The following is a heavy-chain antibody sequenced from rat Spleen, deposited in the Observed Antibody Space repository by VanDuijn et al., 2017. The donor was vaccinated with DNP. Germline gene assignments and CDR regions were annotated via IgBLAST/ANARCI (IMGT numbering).Heavy chain of an antibody. CDR1: GFSLTSYG. J-gene: IGHJ2*01. CDR3: IRGGVGRN. V-gene: IGHV2S12*01. D-gene: IGHD4-3*01. Sequence: QVQLKESGPGQVQPSQTLSLTCTVSGFSLTSYGVGWVRQPPGKGLEWIAAISSGGSTYYNSALKSRLSISRDTSKSQVFLKMNSLQTEDTAIYFCIRGGVGRNWGQGVMVTVSS. CDR2: ISSGGST.